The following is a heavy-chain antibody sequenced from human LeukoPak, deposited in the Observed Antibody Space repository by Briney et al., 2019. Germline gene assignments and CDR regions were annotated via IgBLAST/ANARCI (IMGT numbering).Heavy chain of an antibody. V-gene: IGHV4-34*01. CDR3: ARGNSSGYYYFDY. J-gene: IGHJ4*02. D-gene: IGHD3-22*01. Sequence: PSETLSLTCAVYGVSFSGYYWSWLRQPPGKGLEWIGEINHSGSTNYNPSLKSRVTISVDTSKNQFSLKLSSVTAADTAVYYWARGNSSGYYYFDYWGQGTLVTVSS. CDR1: GVSFSGYY. CDR2: INHSGST.